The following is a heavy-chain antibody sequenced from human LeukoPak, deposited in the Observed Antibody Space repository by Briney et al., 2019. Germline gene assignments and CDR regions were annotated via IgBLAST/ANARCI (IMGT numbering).Heavy chain of an antibody. CDR2: IWYDGSNK. CDR1: GFTFSSYG. J-gene: IGHJ6*03. Sequence: PGGSLRLSCAASGFTFSSYGMHWVRQAPGKGLEWVAVIWYDGSNKYYADSVKGRFTISRDNSKNTLYLQMNSLRAEDTAVYYCAKGDLRFYYYYYMDVWGKGTTVIVSS. CDR3: AKGDLRFYYYYYMDV. V-gene: IGHV3-33*06.